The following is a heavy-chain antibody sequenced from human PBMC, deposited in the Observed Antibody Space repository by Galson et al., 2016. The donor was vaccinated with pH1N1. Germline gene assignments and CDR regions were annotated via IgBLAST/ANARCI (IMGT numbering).Heavy chain of an antibody. CDR2: IYTSGST. CDR1: GGSISRTGHF. J-gene: IGHJ6*02. Sequence: TLSLTCSVSGGSISRTGHFWAWTRRPAGKGLAWIGRIYTSGSTNYNPSLKSRVTISVDTSKNQFSLKLSCVTAADTAVYYCAGEDRVAAVGSTGYDYYGMDVWGQGTTVTVSS. V-gene: IGHV4-61*02. CDR3: AGEDRVAAVGSTGYDYYGMDV. D-gene: IGHD6-13*01.